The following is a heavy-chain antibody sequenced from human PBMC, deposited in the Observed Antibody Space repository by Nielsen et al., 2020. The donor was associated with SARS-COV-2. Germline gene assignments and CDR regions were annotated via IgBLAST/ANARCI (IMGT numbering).Heavy chain of an antibody. CDR2: INEDGSER. Sequence: GGSLRLSCAASGFRFSGYWMSWVRQAPGKGLEWVANINEDGSERYYVDSVKGRFTISRDNAKNSLYLQMNSLRAEDTAVYYCARGYSDIDYYYYMDVWGKGTTVTVSS. J-gene: IGHJ6*03. CDR1: GFRFSGYW. V-gene: IGHV3-7*01. CDR3: ARGYSDIDYYYYMDV. D-gene: IGHD2-15*01.